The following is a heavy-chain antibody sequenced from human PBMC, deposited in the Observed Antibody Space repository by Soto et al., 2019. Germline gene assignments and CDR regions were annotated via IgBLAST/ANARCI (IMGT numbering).Heavy chain of an antibody. CDR2: ISGSGGST. CDR3: AKNGESYDFWSGYYGFKKDWKYYYYGMDV. V-gene: IGHV3-23*01. CDR1: GFTFSSYA. Sequence: GGSLRLSCAASGFTFSSYAMSWVRQAPGKGLEWVSAISGSGGSTYYADSVKGRFTISRDNSKNTLYLQMNSLRAEDTAVYYCAKNGESYDFWSGYYGFKKDWKYYYYGMDVWGQGTTVTVSS. J-gene: IGHJ6*02. D-gene: IGHD3-3*01.